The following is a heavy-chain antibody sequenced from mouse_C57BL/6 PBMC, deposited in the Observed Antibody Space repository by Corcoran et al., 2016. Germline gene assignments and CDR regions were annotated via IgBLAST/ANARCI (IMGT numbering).Heavy chain of an antibody. Sequence: QVQLQQSGPELVKPGSSVKISSKASGYTFTDYYINWVKQRPGQGREWIGWIFPGSGSTYYNEKFKGKATLTVDKSSSTAYMLLSSLTSEDSAVYFGERRRYYGSLDYWCQGTTLTVSS. D-gene: IGHD1-1*01. CDR3: ERRRYYGSLDY. V-gene: IGHV1-75*01. CDR2: IFPGSGST. J-gene: IGHJ2*01. CDR1: GYTFTDYY.